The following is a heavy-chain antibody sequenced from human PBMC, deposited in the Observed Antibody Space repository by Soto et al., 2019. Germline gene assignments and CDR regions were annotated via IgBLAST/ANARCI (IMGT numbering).Heavy chain of an antibody. J-gene: IGHJ4*02. CDR2: ISGSGGST. V-gene: IGHV3-23*01. CDR1: GFTFSSYA. D-gene: IGHD2-2*01. Sequence: GGSLRLSCAASGFTFSSYAMSWVRQAPGKGLEWVSAISGSGGSTYYADSVKGRFTISRDNSKNTLYLQMNSLRAEDTAVYYCAKGYCSSTSCQIDYWGQGTLVTVSS. CDR3: AKGYCSSTSCQIDY.